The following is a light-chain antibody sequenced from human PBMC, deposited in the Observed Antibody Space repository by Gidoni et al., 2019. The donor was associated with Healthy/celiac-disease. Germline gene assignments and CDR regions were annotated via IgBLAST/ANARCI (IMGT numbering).Light chain of an antibody. V-gene: IGLV2-14*01. CDR2: DVT. CDR1: SSDIGIYNF. J-gene: IGLJ2*01. CDR3: SSYTSSSTLV. Sequence: QSALTQPASVSVSPGQSITISCTGTSSDIGIYNFVSWYQQHPGKAPKLMIYDVTDRPSGVSNRFSGSKSGNTACLTISGLQAEDEADYYCSSYTSSSTLVFGGGTKLTVL.